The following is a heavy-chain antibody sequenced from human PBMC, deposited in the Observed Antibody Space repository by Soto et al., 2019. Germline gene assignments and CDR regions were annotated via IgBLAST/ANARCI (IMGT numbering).Heavy chain of an antibody. J-gene: IGHJ4*02. D-gene: IGHD6-13*01. CDR3: TTDSSSWYYFDY. CDR1: GFTFSNAW. CDR2: IKSKTDGGTT. V-gene: IGHV3-15*01. Sequence: GGSLRLSCAASGFTFSNAWMSWVRQAPGRGLEWVGRIKSKTDGGTTDYAAPVKGRFTISRDDSKNTLYLQMNSLKTEDTAVYYCTTDSSSWYYFDYWGQGTLVTVSS.